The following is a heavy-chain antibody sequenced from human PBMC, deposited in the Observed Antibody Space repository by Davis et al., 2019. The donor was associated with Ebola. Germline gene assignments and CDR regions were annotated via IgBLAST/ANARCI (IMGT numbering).Heavy chain of an antibody. J-gene: IGHJ4*02. CDR3: ARRAGHYYDSGIDY. CDR2: INHSGST. D-gene: IGHD3-22*01. Sequence: SETLSLTCAVYGGSFSGYYWSWIRQPPGKGLEWIEEINHSGSTNYNPSLKSRVTISVDTSKNQFSLKLSSVTAADTAVYHCARRAGHYYDSGIDYWGQGTLVTVSS. CDR1: GGSFSGYY. V-gene: IGHV4-34*01.